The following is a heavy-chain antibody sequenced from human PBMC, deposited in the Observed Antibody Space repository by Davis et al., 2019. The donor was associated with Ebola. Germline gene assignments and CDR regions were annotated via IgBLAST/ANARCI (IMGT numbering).Heavy chain of an antibody. V-gene: IGHV1-18*01. CDR2: ISAYNGNT. J-gene: IGHJ5*02. D-gene: IGHD2-2*01. CDR3: ARVPAAKKGWFDP. CDR1: GGTFSSYA. Sequence: ASVKVSCKASGGTFSSYAISWVRQAPGQGLEWMGWISAYNGNTNYAQNLQGRVTMTTDTSTTTAYMELRSLRSDDTAVYYCARVPAAKKGWFDPWGQGTLVTVSS.